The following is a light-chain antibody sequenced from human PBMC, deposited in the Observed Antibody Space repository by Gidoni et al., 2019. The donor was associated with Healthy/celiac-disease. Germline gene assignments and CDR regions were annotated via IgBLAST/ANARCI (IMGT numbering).Light chain of an antibody. CDR3: CSYAGSYTLV. CDR1: SSDVGGYNY. CDR2: DVS. Sequence: QSALTQPRPVSGSPGQSVTISCTGTSSDVGGYNYVSWYQQHPGKAPKHKIYDVSKRPSGVPDRFSGSKSGNTASLTISGLQAEDEADYYCCSYAGSYTLVFGGGTKLTVL. J-gene: IGLJ2*01. V-gene: IGLV2-11*01.